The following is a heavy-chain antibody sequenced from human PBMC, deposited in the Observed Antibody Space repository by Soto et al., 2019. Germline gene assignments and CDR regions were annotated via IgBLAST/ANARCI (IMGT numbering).Heavy chain of an antibody. D-gene: IGHD5-12*01. J-gene: IGHJ4*02. CDR2: IYYSGST. Sequence: QVQLQESGPGLVKPSQTLSLTCTVSGGSISSGDYYWSWIRQPPGKGLEWIGYIYYSGSTYYNPSLKSRVTIAVDTSKTQVSLKLSSVTAADTAVYYCASFVDIVATMVFDYWGQGTLVTVSS. V-gene: IGHV4-30-4*01. CDR3: ASFVDIVATMVFDY. CDR1: GGSISSGDYY.